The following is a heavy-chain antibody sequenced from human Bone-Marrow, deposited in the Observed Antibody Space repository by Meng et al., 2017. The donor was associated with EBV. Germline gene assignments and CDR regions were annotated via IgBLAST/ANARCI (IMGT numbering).Heavy chain of an antibody. CDR3: ASESGRGFTPDY. J-gene: IGHJ4*02. Sequence: QVQLGQSGAEVKKPGSSVRVSCKTSGGTFRSDAVSWVRQAPGQGLEWLGGLIPKSDAPYYAQKFQDRVTITADESTSTHYMDVRGLRSEDTAVYYCASESGRGFTPDYWGQGTLVTVSS. CDR1: GGTFRSDA. D-gene: IGHD3-10*01. CDR2: LIPKSDAP. V-gene: IGHV1-69*01.